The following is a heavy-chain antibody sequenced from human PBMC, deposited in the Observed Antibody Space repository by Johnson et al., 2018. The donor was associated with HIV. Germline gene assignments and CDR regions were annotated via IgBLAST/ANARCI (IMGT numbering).Heavy chain of an antibody. CDR1: GFTFSSYA. CDR2: ISYDGSYK. D-gene: IGHD4-17*01. J-gene: IGHJ3*02. V-gene: IGHV3-30*03. CDR3: ARANSYGDYRAKAFDI. Sequence: QVHLVESGGGVVQPGRSLRLSCAASGFTFSSYAMHCVRQAPGRGLEWVAVISYDGSYKYYADSVKGRFTISRDSSKNTLHLQMNNLRAEDTALYYCARANSYGDYRAKAFDIWGQGTMVTVSS.